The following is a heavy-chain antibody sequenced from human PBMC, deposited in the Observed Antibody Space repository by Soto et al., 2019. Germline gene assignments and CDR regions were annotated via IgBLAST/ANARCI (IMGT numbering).Heavy chain of an antibody. D-gene: IGHD2-2*01. J-gene: IGHJ4*02. CDR2: ISYDGSNK. CDR1: GFTSSSYA. Sequence: PGGSLRLSCAASGFTSSSYAMHWVRQAPGKGLEWVAAISYDGSNKYYADTVKGRFTISRDNSKNTLSLQMNSLRAEDTAVYYCARGPSSLTRFDYWGQGILVTVSS. CDR3: ARGPSSLTRFDY. V-gene: IGHV3-30-3*01.